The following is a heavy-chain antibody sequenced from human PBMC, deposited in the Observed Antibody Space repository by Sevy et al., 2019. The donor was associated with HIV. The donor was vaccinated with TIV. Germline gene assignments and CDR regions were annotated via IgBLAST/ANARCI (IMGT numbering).Heavy chain of an antibody. CDR3: AKGDLIRGVIIRHFDY. CDR1: GFTFSSYA. J-gene: IGHJ4*02. D-gene: IGHD3-10*01. Sequence: GGSLRLSCAASGFTFSSYAMSWVRQAPGKGLEWVSAISGSGGSTYYADSVKGRFTISRDNSKNTLYLQMNSLRAEDRAVYFCAKGDLIRGVIIRHFDYWGQGTLVTVSS. V-gene: IGHV3-23*01. CDR2: ISGSGGST.